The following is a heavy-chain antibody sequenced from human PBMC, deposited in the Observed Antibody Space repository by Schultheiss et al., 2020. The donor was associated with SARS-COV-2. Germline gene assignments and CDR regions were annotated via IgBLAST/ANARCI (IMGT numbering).Heavy chain of an antibody. CDR3: ARVSSSWYYFDY. D-gene: IGHD6-13*01. CDR2: ISASGSTI. CDR1: GFTFSSYG. V-gene: IGHV3-48*04. J-gene: IGHJ4*02. Sequence: GGSLRLSCAASGFTFSSYGMSWVRQAPGKGLEWVSVISASGSTIYYADSVKGRFTISRDNAKNSLYLQMNSLRAEDTAVYYCARVSSSWYYFDYWGQGTLVTVSS.